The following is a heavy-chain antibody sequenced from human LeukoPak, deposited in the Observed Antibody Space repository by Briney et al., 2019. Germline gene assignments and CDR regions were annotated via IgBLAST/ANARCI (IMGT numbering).Heavy chain of an antibody. Sequence: GRSLRLSCAASGFTFSSYAMHWVRQAPGKGLEWVAVISYDGSNKYYADSVKGRFTISRDNSKNTLYLQMNSLRAEDTAVYYCARSGANYGTLGYWGQGTLVTVSS. V-gene: IGHV3-30-3*01. CDR3: ARSGANYGTLGY. J-gene: IGHJ4*02. D-gene: IGHD5-24*01. CDR2: ISYDGSNK. CDR1: GFTFSSYA.